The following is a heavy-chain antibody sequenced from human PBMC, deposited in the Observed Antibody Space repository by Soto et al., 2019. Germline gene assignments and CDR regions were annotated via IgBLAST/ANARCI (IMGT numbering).Heavy chain of an antibody. CDR2: ISGSGGST. CDR1: GFTFSSYA. D-gene: IGHD6-19*01. J-gene: IGHJ4*02. CDR3: AKDRRQYSSGWSPPFDY. V-gene: IGHV3-23*01. Sequence: EVQLLESGGGLVQPGGSLRLSCAASGFTFSSYAMSWVRQAPGKGLEWVSAISGSGGSTYYADSVKGRFTISRDNSKNTVYLQMNSLRAEDTAVYYCAKDRRQYSSGWSPPFDYWGQGTLVTVSS.